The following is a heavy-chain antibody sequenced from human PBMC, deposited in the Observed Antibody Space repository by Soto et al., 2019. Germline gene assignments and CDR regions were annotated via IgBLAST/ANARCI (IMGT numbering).Heavy chain of an antibody. Sequence: QVQLVESGGGVVQPGRSLRLSCATSGFTFSTFSMHWVRQAPGKGLEWVAHISYDGSEKDYADSVKGRFTISRDNSDNTLFLQMNSLTSEDTRVYYCARGPESGDFWGQGTLVTVPS. J-gene: IGHJ4*02. CDR1: GFTFSTFS. V-gene: IGHV3-30*04. CDR3: ARGPESGDF. CDR2: ISYDGSEK. D-gene: IGHD1-26*01.